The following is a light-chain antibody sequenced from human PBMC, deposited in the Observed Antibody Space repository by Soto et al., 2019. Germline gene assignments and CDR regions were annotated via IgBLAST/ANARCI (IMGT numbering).Light chain of an antibody. CDR1: SSDVGAYNH. Sequence: QSVLTQPASVSGSPGQSIAISCTGTSSDVGAYNHVSWYQQHPGNAPKLIISEVSSRPSRVSDRFSGSKSGNTASLTISGLRTEDEADYYCTSYAGTSTHWVFGGGTKLTVL. V-gene: IGLV2-14*01. CDR2: EVS. J-gene: IGLJ3*02. CDR3: TSYAGTSTHWV.